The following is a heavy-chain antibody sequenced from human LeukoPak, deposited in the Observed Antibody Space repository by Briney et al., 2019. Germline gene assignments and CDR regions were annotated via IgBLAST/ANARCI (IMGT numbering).Heavy chain of an antibody. J-gene: IGHJ4*02. Sequence: SETLSLTCAVYGGSFSSYYWSWIRQPPGKWLEWIGEINHSGSTNYNPSLKSRVTISVDTSKNQFSLKLSSVTAADTAVYYCARDRRGRAIVYWGQGTLVTVSS. CDR1: GGSFSSYY. V-gene: IGHV4-34*01. D-gene: IGHD1-26*01. CDR3: ARDRRGRAIVY. CDR2: INHSGST.